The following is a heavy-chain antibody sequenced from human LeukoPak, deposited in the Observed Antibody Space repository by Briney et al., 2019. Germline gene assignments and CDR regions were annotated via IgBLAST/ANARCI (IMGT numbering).Heavy chain of an antibody. CDR3: VRVRLGELSLFDY. D-gene: IGHD3-16*02. J-gene: IGHJ4*02. CDR2: IYSGGST. CDR1: GFTVSSNY. V-gene: IGHV3-66*01. Sequence: GGSLRLSCAASGFTVSSNYMSWVRQAPGKGLEWVSVIYSGGSTYYADSVKGRFTISRDNPKNTLYLQMNSLRAEDTAVYYCVRVRLGELSLFDYWGQGTLVTVSS.